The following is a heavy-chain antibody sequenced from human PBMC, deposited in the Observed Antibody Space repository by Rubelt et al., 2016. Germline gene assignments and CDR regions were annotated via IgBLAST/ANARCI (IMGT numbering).Heavy chain of an antibody. CDR2: IDWDDAK. J-gene: IGHJ6*02. CDR3: ARILLPDYYDSSVGMDV. Sequence: QVTLRESGPALVKPTQTLTLTCTFSGFSLSTSGMCVSWIRQPPGKALEWLARIDWDDAKYYTTSLKTRLTISKDTSKIQVVLTMTNMDPVDTATYYCARILLPDYYDSSVGMDVWGQGTTVTVSS. D-gene: IGHD3-22*01. CDR1: GFSLSTSGMC. V-gene: IGHV2-70*15.